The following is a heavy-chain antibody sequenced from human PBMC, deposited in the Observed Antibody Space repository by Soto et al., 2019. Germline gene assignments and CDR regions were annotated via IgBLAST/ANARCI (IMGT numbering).Heavy chain of an antibody. V-gene: IGHV1-69*13. CDR1: GRTFSSYA. Sequence: GASVKVSCKASGRTFSSYAISWVRQAPGQGLEWMGGIIPIFGTANYAQKFQGRVTITADESTSTAYMELSSLRSEDTAVYYCARSPSFDYYDSSGYNDFDYWGQGTLVTVSS. D-gene: IGHD3-22*01. CDR3: ARSPSFDYYDSSGYNDFDY. J-gene: IGHJ4*02. CDR2: IIPIFGTA.